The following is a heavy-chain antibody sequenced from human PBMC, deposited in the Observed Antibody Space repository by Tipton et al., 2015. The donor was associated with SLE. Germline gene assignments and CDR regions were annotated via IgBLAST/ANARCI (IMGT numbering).Heavy chain of an antibody. CDR1: GGSISSYY. CDR2: IYYSGST. J-gene: IGHJ5*02. D-gene: IGHD2-2*01. Sequence: LRLSCTVSGGSISSYYWSWIRQPPGKGLEWIGYIYYSGSTNYNPSLKSRVTISVDTSKNQFSLKLSSVTAADTAVYYCARGYCSSTSCYGVWFDPWGQGTLVTVSS. V-gene: IGHV4-59*01. CDR3: ARGYCSSTSCYGVWFDP.